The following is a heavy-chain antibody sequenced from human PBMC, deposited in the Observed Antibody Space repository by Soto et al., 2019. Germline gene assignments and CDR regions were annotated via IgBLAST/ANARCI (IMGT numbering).Heavy chain of an antibody. CDR2: ITAYNGYT. Sequence: QLQLVQSGAEVKKPGASVKVSCKAPAYDFNSYGITWLRQAPGHGLEWMTWITAYNGYTKYAQKFQGRVTMTIDPSANTAYMQLRSLISDDAAVYYRARTGARIRSRGGFDLWGQGTLVTVSS. CDR3: ARTGARIRSRGGFDL. D-gene: IGHD3-16*01. J-gene: IGHJ5*02. V-gene: IGHV1-18*01. CDR1: AYDFNSYG.